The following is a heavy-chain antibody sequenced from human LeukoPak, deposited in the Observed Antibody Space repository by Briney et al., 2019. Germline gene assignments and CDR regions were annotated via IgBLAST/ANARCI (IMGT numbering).Heavy chain of an antibody. CDR2: ISAYNGNT. J-gene: IGHJ2*01. CDR1: GYTFTSYG. CDR3: ARVNIVVVPAAPLEWYFDL. D-gene: IGHD2-2*01. Sequence: ASVKVSCKASGYTFTSYGISWVRQAPGQGLEWMGWISAYNGNTNYAQKFQGRVTITADESTGTAYMELSSLRSEDTAVYYCARVNIVVVPAAPLEWYFDLWGRGTLVTVSS. V-gene: IGHV1-18*01.